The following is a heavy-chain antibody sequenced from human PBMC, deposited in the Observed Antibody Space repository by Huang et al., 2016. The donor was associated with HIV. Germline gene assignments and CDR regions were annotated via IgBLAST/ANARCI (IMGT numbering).Heavy chain of an antibody. Sequence: EEQLVQSGAEVKKPGESLKISCEGSGYSFAKYWIGWVRQMPGKGLEVMGIIYPDDSDTSYSPSFQGQVSISADKSISTAYLQWSSLKASDTAMYYCARLDTARNYYYYGLDVWGQGTSVIVSS. CDR3: ARLDTARNYYYYGLDV. V-gene: IGHV5-51*01. CDR1: GYSFAKYW. CDR2: IYPDDSDT. J-gene: IGHJ6*02. D-gene: IGHD5-18*01.